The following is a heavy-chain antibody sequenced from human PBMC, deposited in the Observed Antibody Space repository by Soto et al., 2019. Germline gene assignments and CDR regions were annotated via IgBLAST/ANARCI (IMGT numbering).Heavy chain of an antibody. D-gene: IGHD5-18*01. CDR3: ARPKYSYGPYYFDY. CDR2: IYYSGST. Sequence: SETLSLTCTVSGGSISSSSYYWGWIRQPPGKGLEWIGSIYYSGSTYYNPSLKSRVTISVDTSKNQFSLKLSSVTAADTAVYYCARPKYSYGPYYFDYCGQGTLVTVSS. J-gene: IGHJ4*02. CDR1: GGSISSSSYY. V-gene: IGHV4-39*01.